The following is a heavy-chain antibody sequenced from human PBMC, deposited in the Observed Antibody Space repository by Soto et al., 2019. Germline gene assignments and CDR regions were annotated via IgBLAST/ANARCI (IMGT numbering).Heavy chain of an antibody. J-gene: IGHJ3*02. Sequence: ASVKVSCKVSGYTLTELSMHWVRQAPGKGLEWMGGFDPEDGETIYAQKFQGRVTMTEDTSTDTAYMEPSSLRSEDTAVYYCATERQWHDAFDIWGQGTMVTVSS. CDR2: FDPEDGET. CDR1: GYTLTELS. V-gene: IGHV1-24*01. CDR3: ATERQWHDAFDI. D-gene: IGHD6-19*01.